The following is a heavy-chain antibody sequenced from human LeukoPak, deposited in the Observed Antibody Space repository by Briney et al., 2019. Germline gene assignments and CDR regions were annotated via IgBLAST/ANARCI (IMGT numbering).Heavy chain of an antibody. D-gene: IGHD5-12*01. J-gene: IGHJ4*02. Sequence: PGGSLRLSCAASGFTFSSYGMHWVRQAPGKGLEWVAFIRYDGSNKYYADSVKGRFTISRDNSKNTLYLQMNSLRAEDTAVYYRAKPLGYSGYVFDYWGQGTLVTVSS. CDR2: IRYDGSNK. CDR1: GFTFSSYG. CDR3: AKPLGYSGYVFDY. V-gene: IGHV3-30*02.